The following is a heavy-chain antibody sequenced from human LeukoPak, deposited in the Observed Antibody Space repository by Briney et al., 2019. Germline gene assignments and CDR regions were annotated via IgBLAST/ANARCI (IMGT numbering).Heavy chain of an antibody. J-gene: IGHJ6*02. CDR1: CRSITSYY. V-gene: IGHV4-59*01. CDR3: QTTRVGGVIRNLGLDV. CDR2: IYYSGSP. Sequence: SETLSLTCTVSCRSITSYYWSSIRQPPGKGLEWIGYIYYSGSPNYNPSLKSRVTISVDTSKNQFSLKLSSVTAAAAAVYYCQTTRVGGVIRNLGLDVWGQGTTVTVSS. D-gene: IGHD3-10*01.